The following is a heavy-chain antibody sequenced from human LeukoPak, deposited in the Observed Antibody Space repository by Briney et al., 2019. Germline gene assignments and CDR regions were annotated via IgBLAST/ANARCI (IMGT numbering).Heavy chain of an antibody. CDR2: IYSGGST. D-gene: IGHD3-10*01. CDR3: ARGTVTMVDY. V-gene: IGHV3-66*01. J-gene: IGHJ4*02. Sequence: RPGGSLRLSCAASGFTVSSNYMSWVHQAPGRGLEWVSVIYSGGSTYYADSVKGRFTISRDNSKNALFLQMNSLRAGDTAVYYCARGTVTMVDYWGQGTLVTVSS. CDR1: GFTVSSNY.